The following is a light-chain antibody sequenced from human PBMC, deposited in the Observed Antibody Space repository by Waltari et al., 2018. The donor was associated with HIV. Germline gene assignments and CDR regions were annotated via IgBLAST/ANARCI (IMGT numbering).Light chain of an antibody. V-gene: IGLV1-47*01. CDR1: SSNIGSNF. Sequence: SALTQPPSLSGTPGQRLTIPCSGNSSNIGSNFVFWYRQLPGMSPRLLVYRNDRRRAGVGERVSGSRSGASASVAILGRRVGDEADYYCASWDDGLRGHVFGSGTSVSV. J-gene: IGLJ1*01. CDR2: RND. CDR3: ASWDDGLRGHV.